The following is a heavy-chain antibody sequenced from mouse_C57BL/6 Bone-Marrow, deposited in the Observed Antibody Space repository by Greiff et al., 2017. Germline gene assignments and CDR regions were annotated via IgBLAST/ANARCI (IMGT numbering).Heavy chain of an antibody. Sequence: EVQRVESGGGLVKPGGSLKLSCAASGFTFSSHAMSWVRQTPEKRPEWVATISDGGSYTYSPDKVKGRFTISRDNAKNSLYLQMSHLKSEDTAMYYCARDYYDPKGLFAYWGQGTLVTVSA. V-gene: IGHV5-4*01. J-gene: IGHJ3*01. CDR2: ISDGGSYT. D-gene: IGHD2-4*01. CDR1: GFTFSSHA. CDR3: ARDYYDPKGLFAY.